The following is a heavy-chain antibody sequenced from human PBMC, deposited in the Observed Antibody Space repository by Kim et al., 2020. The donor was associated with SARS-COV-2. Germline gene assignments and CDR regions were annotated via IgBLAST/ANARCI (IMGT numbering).Heavy chain of an antibody. CDR3: AKKEYDSSGYYYVHWYFDL. CDR1: GFTFSSYA. Sequence: GGSLRLSCAASGFTFSSYAMSWVRQAPGKGLEWVSAISGSAGSTYYADSVKGRFTISRDNSKNTLYLQMNSLRAEDTAVYYCAKKEYDSSGYYYVHWYFDLWGRGTLVTVSS. V-gene: IGHV3-23*01. D-gene: IGHD3-22*01. CDR2: ISGSAGST. J-gene: IGHJ2*01.